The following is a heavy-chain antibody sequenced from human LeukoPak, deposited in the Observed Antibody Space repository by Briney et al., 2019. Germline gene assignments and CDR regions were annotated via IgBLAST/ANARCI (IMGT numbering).Heavy chain of an antibody. CDR3: AKGREGFLDPYFDY. J-gene: IGHJ4*02. D-gene: IGHD2/OR15-2a*01. Sequence: GGSLRLSCAASGFTVSSNYMSWVRQAPGKGLEWVSVIYSGGSTYYADSVKGRFTISRDNSKNTLFLQMNSLRAEDTAVYYCAKGREGFLDPYFDYWGQGTLVTVSS. CDR1: GFTVSSNY. CDR2: IYSGGST. V-gene: IGHV3-53*01.